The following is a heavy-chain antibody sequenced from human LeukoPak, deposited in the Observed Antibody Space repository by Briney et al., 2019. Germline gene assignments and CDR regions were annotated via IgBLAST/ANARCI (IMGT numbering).Heavy chain of an antibody. CDR2: IYSGGSA. Sequence: PGGSLRLSCAASGFTFSSHRMSWVRQAPGKGLEWVSVIYSGGSAYYADSVKGRFTISRDNSKNTLYLQMNSLRAEDTAVYYCARELGATDYWGQGTLVTVSS. CDR3: ARELGATDY. V-gene: IGHV3-53*01. J-gene: IGHJ4*02. D-gene: IGHD1-26*01. CDR1: GFTFSSHR.